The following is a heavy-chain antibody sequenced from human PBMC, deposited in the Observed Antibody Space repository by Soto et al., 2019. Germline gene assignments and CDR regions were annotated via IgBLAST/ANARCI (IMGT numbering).Heavy chain of an antibody. CDR3: AKGGHSTSWYSGFDY. J-gene: IGHJ4*02. Sequence: AAVKVSCKSSGYTFTGYYMHGVRQAPGQGLEGMGWSNPNSGGTNYTQKFHGRVTVTRDTSISTAYMELSRLRSDDTAVYYCAKGGHSTSWYSGFDYWGQGTLVTVSS. V-gene: IGHV1-2*02. CDR2: SNPNSGGT. CDR1: GYTFTGYY. D-gene: IGHD6-13*01.